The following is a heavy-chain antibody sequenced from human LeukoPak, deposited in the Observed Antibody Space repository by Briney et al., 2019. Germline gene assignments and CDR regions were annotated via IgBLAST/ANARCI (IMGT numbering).Heavy chain of an antibody. CDR1: GYTFTSYG. Sequence: ASVKVSCKASGYTFTSYGISWVRQAPGQGLEWMGWINPNSGGTNYAQKFQGRVTMTRDTSISTAYMELSRLRSDDTAVYYCARGSTVVTSFGGLYAFDIWGQGTMVTVSS. CDR2: INPNSGGT. V-gene: IGHV1-2*02. D-gene: IGHD4-23*01. CDR3: ARGSTVVTSFGGLYAFDI. J-gene: IGHJ3*02.